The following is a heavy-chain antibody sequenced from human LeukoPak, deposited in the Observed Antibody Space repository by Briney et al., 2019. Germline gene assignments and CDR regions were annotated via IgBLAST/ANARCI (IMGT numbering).Heavy chain of an antibody. CDR3: AKGSRGTYPYYFDY. V-gene: IGHV3-23*01. D-gene: IGHD3-10*01. Sequence: GGSLRLSCAAPGFTFSNYAMAWVRQAPGKGLEWVSAITGSGGSTYYADSMKGRFAISRDNSKNTLYVQLTSLRAEDTAVYYCAKGSRGTYPYYFDYWGQRALVTVSS. J-gene: IGHJ4*02. CDR1: GFTFSNYA. CDR2: ITGSGGST.